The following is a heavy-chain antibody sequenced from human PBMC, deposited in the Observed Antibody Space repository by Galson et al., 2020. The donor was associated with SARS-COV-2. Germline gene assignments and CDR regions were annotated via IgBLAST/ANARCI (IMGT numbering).Heavy chain of an antibody. V-gene: IGHV1-2*02. CDR2: ISPKSGGT. J-gene: IGHJ5*02. Sequence: ASVKVSCKASGYSFTGHYIHWVRQAPGQGLEWMGWISPKSGGTNYAQKFEGRVTMTTDTSISTAYMEVSSLRSDDTAVYYCAREHPNMASAATTDPFFGPWGQGTLVIVSS. D-gene: IGHD2-2*01. CDR3: AREHPNMASAATTDPFFGP. CDR1: GYSFTGHY.